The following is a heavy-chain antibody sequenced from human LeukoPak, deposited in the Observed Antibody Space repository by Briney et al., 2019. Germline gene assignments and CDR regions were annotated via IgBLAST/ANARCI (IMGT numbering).Heavy chain of an antibody. CDR1: GGTFSSYA. V-gene: IGHV1-69*01. D-gene: IGHD6-19*01. CDR3: ARGPSSSGWYSGEIFDY. CDR2: IIPIFGTA. J-gene: IGHJ4*02. Sequence: SVKVSCTASGGTFSSYAISWVRQAPGQGLEWMGGIIPIFGTANYAQKFQGRVTITADESTSTAYMELSSLRAEDTAVYYCARGPSSSGWYSGEIFDYWGQGTLVTVSS.